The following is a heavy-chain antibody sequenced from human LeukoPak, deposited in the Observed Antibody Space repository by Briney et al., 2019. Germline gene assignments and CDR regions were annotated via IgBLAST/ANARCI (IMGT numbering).Heavy chain of an antibody. D-gene: IGHD6-13*01. CDR2: IYYSGST. Sequence: SETLSLTCTVSGGSISSYYWSWIRQPPGKGLEWIGYIYYSGSTNYNPSLKSPVTISVDTSKNQFSLKLSSVTAADTAVYYCARDQSSSWYGAFDIWGQGTMVTVSS. J-gene: IGHJ3*02. CDR3: ARDQSSSWYGAFDI. V-gene: IGHV4-59*01. CDR1: GGSISSYY.